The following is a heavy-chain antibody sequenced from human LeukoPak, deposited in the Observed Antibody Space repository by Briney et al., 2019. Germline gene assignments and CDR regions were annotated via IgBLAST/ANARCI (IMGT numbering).Heavy chain of an antibody. Sequence: GGSLRLSCAASGFSFSSYGMHWVRQAPGKGLEWVAFIRYDGSKKYYADSVKGRFTISRDNSKNTLYLQMNSLRAEDTAVYYCAKDHSQVTMIVVGQAFDIWGQGTMVTVSS. CDR2: IRYDGSKK. V-gene: IGHV3-30*02. D-gene: IGHD3-22*01. J-gene: IGHJ3*02. CDR1: GFSFSSYG. CDR3: AKDHSQVTMIVVGQAFDI.